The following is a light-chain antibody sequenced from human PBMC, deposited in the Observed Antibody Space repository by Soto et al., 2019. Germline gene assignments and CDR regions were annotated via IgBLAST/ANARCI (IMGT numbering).Light chain of an antibody. CDR3: QQRSNWQIT. CDR1: QSVSSSY. Sequence: EIVLTHSPATLSLSPCERATLSSSASQSVSSSYLAWYQQKPGQAPRLLIYDASNRATGIPARFSGSGSGTDFTLTISSLEPEDFAVYYCQQRSNWQITFGQGTRLEIK. J-gene: IGKJ5*01. V-gene: IGKV3D-20*02. CDR2: DAS.